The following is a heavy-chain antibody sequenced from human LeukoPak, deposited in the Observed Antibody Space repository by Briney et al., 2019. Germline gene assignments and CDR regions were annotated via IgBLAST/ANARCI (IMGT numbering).Heavy chain of an antibody. CDR1: GGSISSSNW. CDR2: IYHSGST. Sequence: NPSGTLSLTCAVSGGSISSSNWWSWVRQPPGKGLEWIGEIYHSGSTNHSPSLKRRVTISVDKSKNQVSLKLSSATGADTAVYYCAIYSSGLTSAFEYWGQGTLVTVSS. D-gene: IGHD3-22*01. CDR3: AIYSSGLTSAFEY. J-gene: IGHJ4*02. V-gene: IGHV4-4*02.